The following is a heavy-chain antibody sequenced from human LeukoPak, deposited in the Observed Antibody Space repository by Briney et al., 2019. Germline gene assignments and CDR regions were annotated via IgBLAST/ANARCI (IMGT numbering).Heavy chain of an antibody. CDR1: GYTLTELS. Sequence: ASVKVSCKVSGYTLTELSMHWVRQAPGKGLEWMGGFDPEDGETIYAQKFQGRVTMTEDTSTSTAYMELRSLRSDDTAVYYCARDCSSTSCYDYWGQGTLVTVSS. J-gene: IGHJ4*02. CDR3: ARDCSSTSCYDY. V-gene: IGHV1-24*01. D-gene: IGHD2-2*01. CDR2: FDPEDGET.